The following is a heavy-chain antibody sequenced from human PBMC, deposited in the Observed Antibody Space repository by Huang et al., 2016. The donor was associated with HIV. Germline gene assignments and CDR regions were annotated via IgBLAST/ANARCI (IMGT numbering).Heavy chain of an antibody. CDR3: ARTKGEFDF. Sequence: QIHLVQSGPEVKQPGASVKVSCKASGYKFHIYEITWVRQTPGQGLAGMGWISGDNVSTRFAQKFQDRLTMTTDVSTSTAYLELRSLRLDDTAVYYCARTKGEFDFWGQGALVNVSS. CDR2: ISGDNVST. V-gene: IGHV1-18*04. D-gene: IGHD3-16*01. CDR1: GYKFHIYE. J-gene: IGHJ4*02.